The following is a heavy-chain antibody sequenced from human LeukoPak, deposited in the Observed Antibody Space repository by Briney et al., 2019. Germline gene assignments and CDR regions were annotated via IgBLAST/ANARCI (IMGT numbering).Heavy chain of an antibody. Sequence: GGSLRLSCAASGFTFSSYSMNWVRQAPGKGLEGVSYISSSSSTIYYADSVKGRFTISRDNAKNSLYLQMNSLRAEDTAVYYCARDPSYYYGSGSYIDYWGQGTLVTVSS. CDR2: ISSSSSTI. CDR1: GFTFSSYS. V-gene: IGHV3-48*01. CDR3: ARDPSYYYGSGSYIDY. J-gene: IGHJ4*02. D-gene: IGHD3-10*01.